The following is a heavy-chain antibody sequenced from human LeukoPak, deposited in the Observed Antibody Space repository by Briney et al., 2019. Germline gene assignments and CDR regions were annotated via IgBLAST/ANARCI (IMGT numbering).Heavy chain of an antibody. CDR1: GFTFDDYG. V-gene: IGHV3-20*04. Sequence: GGSLRLSCAASGFTFDDYGMSWVRQAPGKGLEWVSGILWNGGSTGYADSVKGRFTISRDNAKNSLYLQMNSLRAEDTALYYCAKDFAFGDAARVVINIDYWGQGTLVTVSS. D-gene: IGHD3-3*01. CDR2: ILWNGGST. CDR3: AKDFAFGDAARVVINIDY. J-gene: IGHJ4*02.